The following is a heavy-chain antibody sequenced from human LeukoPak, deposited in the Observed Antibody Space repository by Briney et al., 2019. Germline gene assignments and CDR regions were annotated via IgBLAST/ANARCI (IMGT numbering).Heavy chain of an antibody. V-gene: IGHV1-69-2*01. CDR1: RYTFTDYY. D-gene: IGHD6-13*01. Sequence: GASVKVSCKASRYTFTDYYMHWAQQAPGKGLEWMGRVDPEDSETIYAEKFQGRVTITADTSTDTAYMELSSLRSEDTAVYYCARDSPRILPGIAAAAGGCAFDIWGQGTMVTVSS. CDR2: VDPEDSET. CDR3: ARDSPRILPGIAAAAGGCAFDI. J-gene: IGHJ3*02.